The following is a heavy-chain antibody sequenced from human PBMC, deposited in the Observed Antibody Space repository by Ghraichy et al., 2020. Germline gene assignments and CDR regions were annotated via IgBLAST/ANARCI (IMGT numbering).Heavy chain of an antibody. CDR3: ARGLNSGHYYYYYMDV. V-gene: IGHV4-59*01. CDR2: IYYNGNT. CDR1: GGSISSYY. D-gene: IGHD1-26*01. J-gene: IGHJ6*03. Sequence: TLSLTCTVSGGSISSYYWNWIRQPPGRGLEWIGYIYYNGNTNYNPSLKSRVTISKDTSNNQFSLRLSSVTAADTAVYYCARGLNSGHYYYYYMDVWGKGTTVTVSS.